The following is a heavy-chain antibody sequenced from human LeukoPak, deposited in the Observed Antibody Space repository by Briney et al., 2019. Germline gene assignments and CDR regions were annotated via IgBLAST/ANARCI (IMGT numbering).Heavy chain of an antibody. V-gene: IGHV1-18*01. J-gene: IGHJ6*03. Sequence: ASVKVSCKASGYTFTSYGISWVRQAPGQGLEWMGWISAYNGNTNYAQKLQGRVTMTTDTSTSTAYMELRSLRSDDTAVYYCARDRLTMVRGVGYMDVWGKGTTVTSSS. CDR1: GYTFTSYG. CDR2: ISAYNGNT. D-gene: IGHD3-10*01. CDR3: ARDRLTMVRGVGYMDV.